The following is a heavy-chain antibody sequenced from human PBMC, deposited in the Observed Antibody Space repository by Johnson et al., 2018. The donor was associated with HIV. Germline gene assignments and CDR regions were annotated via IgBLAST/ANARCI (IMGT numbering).Heavy chain of an antibody. J-gene: IGHJ3*02. V-gene: IGHV3-9*01. D-gene: IGHD1-26*01. CDR1: GFTFDDYA. CDR2: ISWNSGSI. Sequence: EVQLVESGGGLVQPGRSLRLSCAASGFTFDDYAMHWVRQAPGKGLEWVSGISWNSGSIGYADSVKGRFTISRDNAKNSLYLQMNSLRAEDTALYYCAKLWDGSGSYSDAFDIWGQGSMVTVSS. CDR3: AKLWDGSGSYSDAFDI.